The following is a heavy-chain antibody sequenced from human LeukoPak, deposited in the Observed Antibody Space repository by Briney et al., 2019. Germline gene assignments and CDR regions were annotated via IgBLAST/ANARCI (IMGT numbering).Heavy chain of an antibody. CDR2: IKQDGSEK. CDR3: ARDRYSSGFGH. V-gene: IGHV3-7*01. Sequence: SGGSLRLSCGASGFTFSSYWMSWVLQAPGKGLEWVANIKQDGSEKYYVDSVKGRFTISRDNAKNSLYLQMNSQRAEDTAVYYCARDRYSSGFGHWGQGTLVTVSS. J-gene: IGHJ4*02. CDR1: GFTFSSYW. D-gene: IGHD6-19*01.